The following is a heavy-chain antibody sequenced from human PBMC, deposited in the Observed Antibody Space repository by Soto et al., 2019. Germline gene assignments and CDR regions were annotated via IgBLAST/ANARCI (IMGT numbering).Heavy chain of an antibody. CDR2: ISGSGGST. CDR1: GFTFSSYA. D-gene: IGHD6-13*01. CDR3: AKFLPRIQYSSSWTNFDY. J-gene: IGHJ4*02. Sequence: GGSLRLSCAASGFTFSSYAMSWVRQAPGKGLEWVSAISGSGGSTYYADSVKGRFTISRDNSKNTLYLQMNSLRAEDTAVYYCAKFLPRIQYSSSWTNFDYWGQGTLVTVSS. V-gene: IGHV3-23*01.